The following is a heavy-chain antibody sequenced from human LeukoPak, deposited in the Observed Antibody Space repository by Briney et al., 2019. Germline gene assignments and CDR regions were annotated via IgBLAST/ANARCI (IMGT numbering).Heavy chain of an antibody. CDR1: GFTFSSYG. D-gene: IGHD2-21*01. Sequence: GGSLRLSCAASGFTFSSYGMHWVRQALGKGLEWVAFIRYDGSNKYYADSVKGRFTISRDNSKNTLYLQMNSLRAEDTAVYYCAKDLIRMVKPWFDYWGQGTLVTVSS. J-gene: IGHJ4*02. CDR2: IRYDGSNK. CDR3: AKDLIRMVKPWFDY. V-gene: IGHV3-30*02.